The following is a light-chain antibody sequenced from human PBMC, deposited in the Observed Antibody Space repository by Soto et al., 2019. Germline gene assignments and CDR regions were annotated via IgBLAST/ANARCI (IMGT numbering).Light chain of an antibody. V-gene: IGLV1-40*01. Sequence: QTVVTQPPSVSGAPGQRVTISCTGSSSNIGAGYDVHWYQQLPGTAPKLLIYGNSNRPSGVPDRFSGSRSGTSASLAITGLQAEDEADYYCQSYDSSLSGVFGGGT. CDR1: SSNIGAGYD. J-gene: IGLJ2*01. CDR2: GNS. CDR3: QSYDSSLSGV.